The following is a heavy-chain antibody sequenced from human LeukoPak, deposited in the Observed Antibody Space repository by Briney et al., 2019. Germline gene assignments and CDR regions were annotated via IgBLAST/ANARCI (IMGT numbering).Heavy chain of an antibody. D-gene: IGHD2-2*01. CDR1: GFTVSSKY. CDR2: IYIDGGT. CDR3: ARGHYSNRL. V-gene: IGHV3-66*01. J-gene: IGHJ4*02. Sequence: GGSLRLSCAASGFTVSSKYMSWVRQAPGKGLEWVSVIYIDGGTYYADSVKGRFTISRDNSKNTLLLQMNSLRAEDTAVYYCARGHYSNRLGGQGTLITVSS.